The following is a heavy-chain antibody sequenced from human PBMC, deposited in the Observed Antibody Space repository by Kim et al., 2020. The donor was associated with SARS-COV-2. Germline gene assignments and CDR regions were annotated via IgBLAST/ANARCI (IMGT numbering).Heavy chain of an antibody. V-gene: IGHV4-4*02. Sequence: SETLSLTCAVSGGSISSSNWWSWVRQHPGKGLEWIGEIYHSGSTNYNPSLKSRVTISVDKSKNQFSLKLSSVTAADTAVYYCARDRVYNWKRYGMDVWGQGTTVTVSS. CDR3: ARDRVYNWKRYGMDV. CDR1: GGSISSSNW. D-gene: IGHD1-1*01. CDR2: IYHSGST. J-gene: IGHJ6*02.